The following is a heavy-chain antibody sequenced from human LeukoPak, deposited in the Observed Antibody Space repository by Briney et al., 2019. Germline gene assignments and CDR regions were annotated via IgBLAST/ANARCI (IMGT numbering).Heavy chain of an antibody. V-gene: IGHV4-59*01. CDR2: IYYSGST. Sequence: SETLSLTCTVSGGSISSYYWSWIRQPPGKGLEWIGYIYYSGSTNYNPSLKSRVTISVDTSKNQFSLKLSSVTAADTAVYYCASRPYCSGGSCYGIIWGQGTLVTASS. J-gene: IGHJ4*02. D-gene: IGHD2-15*01. CDR3: ASRPYCSGGSCYGII. CDR1: GGSISSYY.